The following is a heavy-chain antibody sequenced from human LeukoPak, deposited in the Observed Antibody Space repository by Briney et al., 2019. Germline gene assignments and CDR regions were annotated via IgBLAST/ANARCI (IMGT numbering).Heavy chain of an antibody. J-gene: IGHJ4*02. CDR3: ATVYYYDSSGYYHFDY. Sequence: ASVKVSCKASGYTFTSYVISWVRQAPGQGLEWMGWISAYNGNTNYAQKLQGRVTMTTDTSTSTAYMELRSLRSDDTAVYYCATVYYYDSSGYYHFDYWGQGTLVTVSS. V-gene: IGHV1-18*01. D-gene: IGHD3-22*01. CDR1: GYTFTSYV. CDR2: ISAYNGNT.